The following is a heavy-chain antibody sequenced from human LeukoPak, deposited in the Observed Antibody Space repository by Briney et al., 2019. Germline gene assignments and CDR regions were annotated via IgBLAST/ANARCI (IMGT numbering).Heavy chain of an antibody. V-gene: IGHV3-7*01. D-gene: IGHD1-26*01. CDR1: GFTFSSYA. CDR2: IKQDGSEK. Sequence: GGSLRLSCAASGFTFSSYAMSWVRQAPGKGLEWVANIKQDGSEKYYVDSVKGRFTISRDNAKNSLYLQMNSLRAEDTAVYYCARSGSYAFHVWGQGTMVTVSS. J-gene: IGHJ3*01. CDR3: ARSGSYAFHV.